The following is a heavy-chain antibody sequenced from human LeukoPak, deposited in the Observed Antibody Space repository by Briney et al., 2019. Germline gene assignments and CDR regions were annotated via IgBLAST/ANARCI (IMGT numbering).Heavy chain of an antibody. CDR2: IYYSGST. J-gene: IGHJ5*02. CDR3: ARETAKTYNWFDP. Sequence: SSQTLSLTCTVSGGSISSGGYYWSWIRQHPGKGLEWIGYIYYSGSTYYNPSLKSRVTISVDTSKNQFSLKLSSVTAADTAVYYCARETAKTYNWFDPWGQGTLVTVSS. CDR1: GGSISSGGYY. D-gene: IGHD2-21*02. V-gene: IGHV4-31*03.